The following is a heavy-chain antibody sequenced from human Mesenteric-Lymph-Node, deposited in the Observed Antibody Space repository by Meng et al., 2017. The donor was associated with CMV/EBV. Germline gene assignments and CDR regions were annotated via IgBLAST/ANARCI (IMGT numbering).Heavy chain of an antibody. D-gene: IGHD3-10*01. CDR2: INTETRRP. Sequence: KASGYTFTNYGMNWVRQATGQGVEWMGWINTETRRPTYAQGFTGRFVFSLDTSVSTAYLQIDSLEAEDTAVYFCAKDHYGSGSPFDYWGQGTLVTVSS. J-gene: IGHJ4*02. CDR3: AKDHYGSGSPFDY. CDR1: GYTFTNYG. V-gene: IGHV7-4-1*01.